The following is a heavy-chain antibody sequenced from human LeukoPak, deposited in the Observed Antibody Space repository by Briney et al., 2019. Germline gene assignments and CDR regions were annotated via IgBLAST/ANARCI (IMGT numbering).Heavy chain of an antibody. CDR3: TTGYYYDSSGYYYGMHY. CDR1: GFTFSSYW. J-gene: IGHJ4*02. Sequence: GGSLRLSCAASGFTFSSYWMSWVRQAPGKGLEWVANIKQDGSEKYYVDSVKGRFTISRDNAKKSLYLQMNSLKTEDTAVYYCTTGYYYDSSGYYYGMHYWGQGTLVTVSS. CDR2: IKQDGSEK. V-gene: IGHV3-7*03. D-gene: IGHD3-22*01.